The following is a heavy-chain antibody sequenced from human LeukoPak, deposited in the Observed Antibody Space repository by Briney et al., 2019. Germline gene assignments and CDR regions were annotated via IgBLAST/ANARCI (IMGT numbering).Heavy chain of an antibody. CDR1: GFTFTTYW. V-gene: IGHV3-7*03. CDR3: AREAITIFGVVRTQTTYGPHRFDP. D-gene: IGHD3-3*01. J-gene: IGHJ5*02. Sequence: GGSLRLSCAASGFTFTTYWMGWVRQAPGKGLEWVANIEQDGSEQYYVDSVKGRFTISRDNAKNSLSLQMNSLRAEDTAVYYCAREAITIFGVVRTQTTYGPHRFDPWGQGTLVTVSS. CDR2: IEQDGSEQ.